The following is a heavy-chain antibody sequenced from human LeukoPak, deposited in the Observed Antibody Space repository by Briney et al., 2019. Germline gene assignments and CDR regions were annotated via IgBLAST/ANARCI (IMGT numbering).Heavy chain of an antibody. J-gene: IGHJ4*02. CDR2: INPNSGGT. D-gene: IGHD1-26*01. V-gene: IGHV1-2*02. Sequence: ASVKVSCKASGYTFTGYYMHWVRQAPGQGLEWMGWINPNSGGTNYAQKFQGRVTMTRDTSSSTAYMELSRLRSDDTAVYYCARGRDDSGSHNFDYWGQGTLVTVSS. CDR1: GYTFTGYY. CDR3: ARGRDDSGSHNFDY.